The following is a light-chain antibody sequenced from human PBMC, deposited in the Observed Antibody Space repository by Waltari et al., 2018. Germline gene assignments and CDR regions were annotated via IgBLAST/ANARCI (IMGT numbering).Light chain of an antibody. CDR2: EAS. CDR3: QQYNTYSLT. J-gene: IGKJ4*01. CDR1: QSISTW. Sequence: DIQLTQSPSTLSASVGDRVTTTCHASQSISTWLALYQQKPGKAPKFLIYEASSLQSGVPSRFSGSGSGTEFTLTINNLQPDDFATYYCQQYNTYSLTFGGGTKVEIK. V-gene: IGKV1-5*03.